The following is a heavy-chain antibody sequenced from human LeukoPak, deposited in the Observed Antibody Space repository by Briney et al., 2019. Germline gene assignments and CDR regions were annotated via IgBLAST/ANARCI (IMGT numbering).Heavy chain of an antibody. CDR2: IYSGGST. CDR1: GFTVSGNY. Sequence: GGSLRLSCAASGFTVSGNYMSWVRQAPGKGLEWVSVIYSGGSTYYADSVKGRFTISRDNAKNSLYLQMNSLRAEDTAVYYCARVHQGGYFDYWGQGTLVTVSS. D-gene: IGHD3-16*01. V-gene: IGHV3-53*01. CDR3: ARVHQGGYFDY. J-gene: IGHJ4*02.